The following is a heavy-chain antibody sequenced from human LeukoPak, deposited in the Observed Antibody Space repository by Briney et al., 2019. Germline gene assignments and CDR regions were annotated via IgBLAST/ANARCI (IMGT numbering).Heavy chain of an antibody. CDR1: GYTFTSYG. CDR3: ARDPDYSNYGDQNGKSRVDY. CDR2: ISAYNGNT. D-gene: IGHD4-11*01. J-gene: IGHJ4*02. V-gene: IGHV1-18*01. Sequence: GASVNVSCKASGYTFTSYGISWVRQAPGQGLEWMGWISAYNGNTNYAQKLQGRVTMTTDTSTSTAYMELRSLRSDDTAVYYCARDPDYSNYGDQNGKSRVDYWGQGTLVTVSS.